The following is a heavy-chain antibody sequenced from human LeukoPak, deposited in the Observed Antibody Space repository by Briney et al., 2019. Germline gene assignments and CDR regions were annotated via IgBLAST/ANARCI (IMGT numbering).Heavy chain of an antibody. CDR2: ISSSNRTI. D-gene: IGHD3-22*01. CDR3: ARSNYYDSSGYPSFDN. CDR1: GFTFSSYS. Sequence: GGSLRLSCAASGFTFSSYSMNWVRQAPGKGLEWISYISSSNRTIYYADSVKGRFTISRDNAKNSLFLQMNSLRAEDTAVYYCARSNYYDSSGYPSFDNWGQGTLVTVSS. V-gene: IGHV3-48*04. J-gene: IGHJ4*02.